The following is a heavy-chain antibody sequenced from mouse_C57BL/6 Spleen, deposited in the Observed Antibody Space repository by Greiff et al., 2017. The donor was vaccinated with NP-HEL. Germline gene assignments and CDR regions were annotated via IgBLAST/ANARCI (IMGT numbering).Heavy chain of an antibody. D-gene: IGHD1-1*01. Sequence: EVQLQQSGTVLARPGASVKMSCKTSGYTFTSYWMHWVKQRPGQGLEWIGAIYPGNSDTSYNQKFKGKAKLTAVTSASTAYMELSSLTNEDSAVYYCTRDEGSSYRFAYWGQGTLVTVSA. V-gene: IGHV1-5*01. CDR1: GYTFTSYW. CDR2: IYPGNSDT. CDR3: TRDEGSSYRFAY. J-gene: IGHJ3*01.